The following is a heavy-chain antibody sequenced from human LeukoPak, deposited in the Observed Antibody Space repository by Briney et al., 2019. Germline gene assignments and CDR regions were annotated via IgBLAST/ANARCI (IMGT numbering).Heavy chain of an antibody. Sequence: SETLSLTCAVYGGSFSGYYWSWIRQPPGKGLEWIGEINHSGSTNYNLSLKSRVTISVDTSKNQFSLKLSSVTAADTAVYYCARLGADRGEDQEYQLWQYGMDVWGQGTTVTVSS. CDR1: GGSFSGYY. CDR3: ARLGADRGEDQEYQLWQYGMDV. CDR2: INHSGST. J-gene: IGHJ6*02. D-gene: IGHD2-2*01. V-gene: IGHV4-34*01.